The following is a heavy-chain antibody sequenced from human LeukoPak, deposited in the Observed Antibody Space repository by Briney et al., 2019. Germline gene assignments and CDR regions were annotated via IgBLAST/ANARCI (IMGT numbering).Heavy chain of an antibody. CDR3: ATLDCSGGSCYREVDY. J-gene: IGHJ4*02. Sequence: GGSLRLSCAASGFTFSSYAMSWVGQAPGRGLEWVSAISGSGGSTYYADSVKGRFTISRDNSKNTLYLQMNSLRAEDTAVYYCATLDCSGGSCYREVDYWGQGTLVTVSS. D-gene: IGHD2-15*01. V-gene: IGHV3-23*01. CDR1: GFTFSSYA. CDR2: ISGSGGST.